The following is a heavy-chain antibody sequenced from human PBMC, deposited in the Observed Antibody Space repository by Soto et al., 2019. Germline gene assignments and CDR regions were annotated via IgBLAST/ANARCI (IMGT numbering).Heavy chain of an antibody. D-gene: IGHD3-22*01. J-gene: IGHJ3*02. CDR3: AGVSSGYPYLHAFDI. CDR2: IYYSGST. V-gene: IGHV4-31*11. CDR1: GGSISSGGYY. Sequence: SETLSLTCAVSGGSISSGGYYWSWIRQHPGKGLEWIGYIYYSGSTYYNPSLKSRVTISVDTSKNQFSLKLSSVTAADTAVYYCAGVSSGYPYLHAFDIWGQGTMVTVSS.